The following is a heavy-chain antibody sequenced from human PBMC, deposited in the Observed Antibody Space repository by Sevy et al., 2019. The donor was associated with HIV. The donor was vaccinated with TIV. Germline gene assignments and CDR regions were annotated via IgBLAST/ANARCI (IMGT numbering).Heavy chain of an antibody. D-gene: IGHD3-3*01. CDR3: ARAITIFGLTIMLDP. Sequence: KQSQTLSLTCTISGDSVSSSSVAWNWIRQSPSRGLEWLGRTYYRSKWYNDYALPVKNRVIISPDTSKNQLSLQLNSVTPEDTAVYYCARAITIFGLTIMLDPWGLGTLVTVSS. J-gene: IGHJ5*02. V-gene: IGHV6-1*01. CDR2: TYYRSKWYN. CDR1: GDSVSSSSVA.